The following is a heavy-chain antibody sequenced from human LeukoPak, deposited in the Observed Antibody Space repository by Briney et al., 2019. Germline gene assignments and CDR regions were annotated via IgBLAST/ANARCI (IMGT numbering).Heavy chain of an antibody. V-gene: IGHV3-33*06. CDR3: AKERSPTVVPAAKLLDY. CDR1: GFTFSSYG. CDR2: IWYDGSNK. Sequence: SLRLSRAASGFTFSSYGMHWVRQAPGKGLEWVALIWYDGSNKYYADSVKGRFTISRDNSKNTLYLQMNSLRAEDTAVYYCAKERSPTVVPAAKLLDYWGQGTLVTVSS. J-gene: IGHJ4*02. D-gene: IGHD2-2*01.